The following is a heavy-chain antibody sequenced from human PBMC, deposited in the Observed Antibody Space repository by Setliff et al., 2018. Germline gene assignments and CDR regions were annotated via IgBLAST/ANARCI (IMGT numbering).Heavy chain of an antibody. Sequence: GGSLRLSCAAPGFTFSSYWMSWVRQAPGKGLEWVADIQKDGSGKKYVDSVTGRFTISRDNARNSLHLEMNSLRAEDTAVYYCASYGESGAGRRPGRGAFDVWGQGTLVTVSS. CDR1: GFTFSSYW. D-gene: IGHD4-17*01. V-gene: IGHV3-7*03. J-gene: IGHJ4*02. CDR3: ASYGESGAGRRPGRGAFDV. CDR2: IQKDGSGK.